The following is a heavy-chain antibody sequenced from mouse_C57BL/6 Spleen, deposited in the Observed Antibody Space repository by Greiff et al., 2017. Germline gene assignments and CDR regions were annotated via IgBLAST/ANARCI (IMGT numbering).Heavy chain of an antibody. D-gene: IGHD1-1*01. CDR3: ARAGGRSFDY. V-gene: IGHV1-52*01. CDR2: IDPSDSET. Sequence: QVQLQQPGAELVRPGSSVKLSCKASGYTFTSYWMHWVKQRPIQGLEWIGNIDPSDSETHYNQKFKDRATLTVDKSSSTAYMQLSSLTSEDSAVYYCARAGGRSFDYWGQGTTLTVSS. CDR1: GYTFTSYW. J-gene: IGHJ2*01.